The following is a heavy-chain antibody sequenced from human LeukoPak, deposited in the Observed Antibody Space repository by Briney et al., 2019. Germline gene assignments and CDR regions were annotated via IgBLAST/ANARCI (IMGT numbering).Heavy chain of an antibody. CDR2: IIPIFGTA. Sequence: EASVKVSCKASGGTFSSHAISWVRQAPGQGLEWMGGIIPIFGTANYAQKFQGRVTITADKSTSTAYMELSSLRSEDTAVYYCARGLSRGEWLFHYYYYMDVWGKGTTVTVSS. J-gene: IGHJ6*03. V-gene: IGHV1-69*06. CDR1: GGTFSSHA. D-gene: IGHD3-3*01. CDR3: ARGLSRGEWLFHYYYYMDV.